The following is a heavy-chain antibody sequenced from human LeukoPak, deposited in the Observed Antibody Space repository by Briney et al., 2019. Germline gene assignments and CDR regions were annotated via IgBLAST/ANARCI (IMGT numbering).Heavy chain of an antibody. Sequence: PSETLSLTCTVFGGSISSYYWSWIRQPAGRGLEWIGRIYTSGSTNYNPSLKSRVTMSVDTSKNQFSLKLSSVTAADTAVYYCARDLTMVRGVSSYYYYYGMDVWGQGTTVTVYS. CDR1: GGSISSYY. CDR3: ARDLTMVRGVSSYYYYYGMDV. J-gene: IGHJ6*02. V-gene: IGHV4-4*07. D-gene: IGHD3-10*01. CDR2: IYTSGST.